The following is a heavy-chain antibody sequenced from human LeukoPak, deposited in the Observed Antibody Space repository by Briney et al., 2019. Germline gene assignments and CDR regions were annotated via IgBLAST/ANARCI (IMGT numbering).Heavy chain of an antibody. V-gene: IGHV3-11*04. D-gene: IGHD2-21*01. J-gene: IGHJ6*03. CDR3: ANLFGDCHYYMDV. CDR1: GFTFSDYY. Sequence: GGSLRLSCAASGFTFSDYYMSWIRQAPGKGLEWVSYISSSGSTINYADSVKGRFTISRDNAKNSLYLQMNSLRAEDTAVYYCANLFGDCHYYMDVWGKGTTVTASS. CDR2: ISSSGSTI.